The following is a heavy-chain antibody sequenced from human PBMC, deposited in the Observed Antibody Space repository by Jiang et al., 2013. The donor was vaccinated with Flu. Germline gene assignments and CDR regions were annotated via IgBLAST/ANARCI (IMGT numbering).Heavy chain of an antibody. Sequence: VESGGGVVQPGRSLRLSCAASGFTFSDYGMHWVRQAPGKGLEWVAVISFDESVKFYTDSVKGRFTISRDNSKHTLYLQMNSLRGDDTAVYYCVKDLDLYCAGDCYVFDFWGQGTLVAVSS. CDR1: GFTFSDYG. CDR2: ISFDESVK. V-gene: IGHV3-30*18. CDR3: VKDLDLYCAGDCYVFDF. J-gene: IGHJ4*02. D-gene: IGHD2-21*02.